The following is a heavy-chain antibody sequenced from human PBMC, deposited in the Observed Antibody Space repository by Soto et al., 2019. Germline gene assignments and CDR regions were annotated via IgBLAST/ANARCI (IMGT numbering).Heavy chain of an antibody. Sequence: ASVKVSFKASGYTFTGYYMHWLRQAPGQGLEWMGWINPNSGGTNYAQKFQGRVTMTRDTSISTAYMELSRLRSDDTAVYYCARDPYYDSSGYFPVGFDPWGQGTLVTVSS. CDR1: GYTFTGYY. CDR2: INPNSGGT. D-gene: IGHD3-22*01. CDR3: ARDPYYDSSGYFPVGFDP. J-gene: IGHJ5*02. V-gene: IGHV1-2*02.